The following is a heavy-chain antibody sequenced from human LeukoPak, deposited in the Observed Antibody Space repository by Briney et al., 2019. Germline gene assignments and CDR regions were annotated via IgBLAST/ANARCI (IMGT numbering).Heavy chain of an antibody. D-gene: IGHD6-19*01. CDR2: ISWDGGST. Sequence: PGGSLRLSCAASGFTFDDYTMHWVRQAPGKGLEWVSLISWDGGSTYYADSVKGRFTISRDNSKNSLYLQMNSLRTEDTALYYCAKDNGRRYSSGCSDYWGQGTLVTVSS. V-gene: IGHV3-43*01. CDR3: AKDNGRRYSSGCSDY. J-gene: IGHJ4*02. CDR1: GFTFDDYT.